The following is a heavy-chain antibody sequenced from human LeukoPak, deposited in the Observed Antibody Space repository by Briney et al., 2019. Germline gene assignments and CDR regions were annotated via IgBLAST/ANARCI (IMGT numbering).Heavy chain of an antibody. CDR2: ISRSGSTK. V-gene: IGHV3-11*04. CDR3: ARVRLQPRTLLDDAFDI. J-gene: IGHJ3*02. Sequence: PGGSLRLSCAASGFTFSDYNMRWIRQAPGKGLEWVSSISRSGSTKYYADSVKGRFTISRDNAKNSLFLQMNSLGAEDTAVYYCARVRLQPRTLLDDAFDIWGQGTMVTVSS. D-gene: IGHD1-14*01. CDR1: GFTFSDYN.